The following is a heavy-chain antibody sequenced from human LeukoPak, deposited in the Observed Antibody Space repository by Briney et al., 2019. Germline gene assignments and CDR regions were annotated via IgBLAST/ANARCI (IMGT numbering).Heavy chain of an antibody. CDR3: ARGKGDYYYYYYMDV. Sequence: ASVKVSCKASGYTFTSYYMHWVRQAPGQGLEWMGIINPSGGSTSYAQNFQGRVTMTRDMATSTVYMELSSLRSEDTAVYYCARGKGDYYYYYYMDVWGKGTTVTVSS. CDR1: GYTFTSYY. J-gene: IGHJ6*03. V-gene: IGHV1-46*01. CDR2: INPSGGST.